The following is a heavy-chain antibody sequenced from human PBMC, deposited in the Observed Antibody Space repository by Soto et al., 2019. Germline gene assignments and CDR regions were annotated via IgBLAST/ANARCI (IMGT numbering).Heavy chain of an antibody. CDR2: INPSGGRT. Sequence: ASVKVSCKASGYTFTSYYMHWVRQAPGQGLEWMGIINPSGGRTSYAQKFQGRVTMTRDTSTSTDYMKMSNLRSEDTAVYYYASQWLVSLRTSADAFDIWGQGTMVTVSS. V-gene: IGHV1-46*01. CDR3: ASQWLVSLRTSADAFDI. CDR1: GYTFTSYY. J-gene: IGHJ3*02. D-gene: IGHD6-19*01.